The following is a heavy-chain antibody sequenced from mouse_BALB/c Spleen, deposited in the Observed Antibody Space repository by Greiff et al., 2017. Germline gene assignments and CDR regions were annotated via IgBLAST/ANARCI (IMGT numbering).Heavy chain of an antibody. D-gene: IGHD1-2*01. CDR2: ISYDGSN. CDR3: ARGHYYGYWFAY. V-gene: IGHV3-6*02. CDR1: GYSITSGYY. J-gene: IGHJ3*01. Sequence: EVKLMESGPGLVKPSQSLSLTCSVTGYSITSGYYWNWIRQFPGNKLEWMGYISYDGSNNYNPSLKNRISITRDTFKNQFFLKLNSVTTEDTATYYCARGHYYGYWFAYWGQGTLVTVSA.